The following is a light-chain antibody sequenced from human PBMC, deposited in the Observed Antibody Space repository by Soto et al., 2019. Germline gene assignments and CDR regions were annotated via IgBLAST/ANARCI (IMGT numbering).Light chain of an antibody. V-gene: IGKV3-15*01. CDR3: QQYNNWPPGAT. CDR2: YAS. J-gene: IGKJ3*01. Sequence: DILMTQSPPTLSVSPGERATLSCRASRTVSNNLAWYQHKPGQAPRLLISYASTRATGIPARFSASGSGTEFTLTISSLQSEDSAVYYCQQYNNWPPGATFGPGTKVEIK. CDR1: RTVSNN.